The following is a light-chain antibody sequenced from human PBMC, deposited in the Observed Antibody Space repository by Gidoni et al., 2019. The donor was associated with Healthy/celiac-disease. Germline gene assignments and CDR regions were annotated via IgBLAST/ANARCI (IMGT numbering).Light chain of an antibody. CDR2: GAS. CDR3: QQYGSSPQT. J-gene: IGKJ1*01. V-gene: IGKV3-20*01. Sequence: SNQSPGNLSLSPGERATLSCRASQSVSSSYLAWYQQKPGQAPRLLIYGASSRATGIPDRFSGSGSGTDFTLTISRLEPEDFAVYYCQQYGSSPQTFGQGTKVEIK. CDR1: QSVSSSY.